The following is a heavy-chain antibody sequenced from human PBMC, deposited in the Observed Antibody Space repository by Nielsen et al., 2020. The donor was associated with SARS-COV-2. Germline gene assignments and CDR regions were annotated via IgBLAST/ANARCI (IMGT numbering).Heavy chain of an antibody. J-gene: IGHJ4*02. V-gene: IGHV3-33*01. CDR2: IWYDGSNK. CDR3: AREPLSSSWNEDYFDY. Sequence: GGSLRLSCAASGFTFSSYGMHWVRQAPGKGLEWVAVIWYDGSNKYYADSVKGRFTISRDNSKNTLYLQMNSLRAEDTAVYYCAREPLSSSWNEDYFDYWGQGTLVTVSS. D-gene: IGHD6-13*01. CDR1: GFTFSSYG.